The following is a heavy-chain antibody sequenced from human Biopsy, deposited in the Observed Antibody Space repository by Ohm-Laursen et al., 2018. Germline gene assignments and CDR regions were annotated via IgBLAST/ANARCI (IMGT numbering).Heavy chain of an antibody. V-gene: IGHV4-4*08. CDR2: IYSSGRT. J-gene: IGHJ4*02. Sequence: SQTLSLTCTVSGESMGTYHWTWIRQPPGKGLEWLAYIYSSGRTNYNPSLKSRIIVSVDTSKNQLSLKVTPVTATDTAMYYCARHDRSGYWGLDYWGQGALVTVSA. D-gene: IGHD3-22*01. CDR3: ARHDRSGYWGLDY. CDR1: GESMGTYH.